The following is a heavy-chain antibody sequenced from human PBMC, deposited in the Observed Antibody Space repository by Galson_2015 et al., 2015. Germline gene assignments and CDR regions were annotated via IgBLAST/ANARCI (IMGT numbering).Heavy chain of an antibody. D-gene: IGHD2-21*02. V-gene: IGHV5-51*01. Sequence: QSGAEVKKPGESLQISCKGSGYSFTSYWIGWVRQMPGKGLEWMGIIYPGDSDTRYSPSFQGQVTISADKSISTAYLQWSSLKASDTAMYYCARLGYCGGDCIPQDHDAFDIWGQGTMVTVSS. J-gene: IGHJ3*02. CDR3: ARLGYCGGDCIPQDHDAFDI. CDR1: GYSFTSYW. CDR2: IYPGDSDT.